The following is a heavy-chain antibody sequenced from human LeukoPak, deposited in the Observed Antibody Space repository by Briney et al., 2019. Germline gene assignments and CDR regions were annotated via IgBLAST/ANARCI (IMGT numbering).Heavy chain of an antibody. CDR1: GYSISSGYY. V-gene: IGHV4-38-2*02. D-gene: IGHD3-22*01. Sequence: SETLSLTCTVSGYSISSGYYWGWIRQPPGKGLEWIGSIYHSGSTYYNPSLKSRVTISVDTSKNQFSLKLSSVTAADTAVYYCARETYYYDSSGYYGGGYWGQGTLVTVSS. CDR3: ARETYYYDSSGYYGGGY. J-gene: IGHJ4*02. CDR2: IYHSGST.